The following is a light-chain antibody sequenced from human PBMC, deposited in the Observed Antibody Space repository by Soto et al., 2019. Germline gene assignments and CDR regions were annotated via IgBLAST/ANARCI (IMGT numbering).Light chain of an antibody. CDR3: QQYNNWPYT. V-gene: IGKV3-15*01. J-gene: IGKJ2*01. CDR2: GAS. CDR1: QGVTSN. Sequence: EIVMTQSPATLSVSPGERATLSCRASQGVTSNLAWYQQKPAQAPRLLIYGASTRATGIPARFSGSGSGTEFTLTISSLQSEDFAVYYCQQYNNWPYTFGQGTKVEIK.